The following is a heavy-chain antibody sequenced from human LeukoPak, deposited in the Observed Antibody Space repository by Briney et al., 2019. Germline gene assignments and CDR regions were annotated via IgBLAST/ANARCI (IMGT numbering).Heavy chain of an antibody. CDR1: GFTFSSYG. D-gene: IGHD6-19*01. J-gene: IGHJ4*02. V-gene: IGHV3-33*01. CDR2: IWYDGSNK. Sequence: PGGSLRLSCAASGFTFSSYGMHWVRQAPGKGLEWVAVIWYDGSNKYYADSVKGRFTISRDNSKNTLYLQMNSPRAEDTAVYYCARESPLQWLPQFDYWGQGTLVTVSS. CDR3: ARESPLQWLPQFDY.